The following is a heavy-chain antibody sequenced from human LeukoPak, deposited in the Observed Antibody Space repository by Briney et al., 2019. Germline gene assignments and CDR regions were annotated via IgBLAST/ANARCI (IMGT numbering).Heavy chain of an antibody. CDR1: GTSISSTSYY. Sequence: SETLSPTCSVSGTSISSTSYYWSWVRQVPGKGLEWIGYIYYSGRTYFNPSLRSRVTMSVDTSKSQFSLNLTSVTAADTAVYYCARVVPVPSEYFRHWGQGTLVTVSS. CDR2: IYYSGRT. J-gene: IGHJ1*01. V-gene: IGHV4-31*03. CDR3: ARVVPVPSEYFRH.